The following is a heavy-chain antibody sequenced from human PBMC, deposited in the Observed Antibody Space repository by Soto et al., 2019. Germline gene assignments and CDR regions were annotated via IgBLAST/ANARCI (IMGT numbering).Heavy chain of an antibody. D-gene: IGHD5-18*01. J-gene: IGHJ4*02. CDR3: ARGRGDTAMAWYY. CDR1: GGSISSYY. Sequence: QVQLQESGPGLVKPSETLSLTCTVSGGSISSYYWSWNRQPPGKGLEWIGYIYYSGSTNYNPSLKSRVTISVDTSKNQFSLKLSSVTAADTAVYYCARGRGDTAMAWYYWGQGTLVTVSS. V-gene: IGHV4-59*01. CDR2: IYYSGST.